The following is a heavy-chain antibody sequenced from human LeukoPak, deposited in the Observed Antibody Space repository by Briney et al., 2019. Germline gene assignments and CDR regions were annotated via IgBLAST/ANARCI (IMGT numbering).Heavy chain of an antibody. D-gene: IGHD1-26*01. CDR2: IYYSGST. V-gene: IGHV4-59*01. CDR3: ARGGGSYYNEFDY. J-gene: IGHJ4*02. Sequence: SETLSLTCTVSGGSISSYYWSWIRQPPGKGLEWIGYIYYSGSTNYNPSLKSRVTISVDTTKNQFSLKLSSVTAADTAVYYCARGGGSYYNEFDYWGQRTLVTASS. CDR1: GGSISSYY.